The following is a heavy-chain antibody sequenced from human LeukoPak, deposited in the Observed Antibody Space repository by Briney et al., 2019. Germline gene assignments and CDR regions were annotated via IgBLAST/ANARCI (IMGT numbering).Heavy chain of an antibody. D-gene: IGHD6-19*01. CDR1: GFTFSNSA. CDR2: LSGSGITT. J-gene: IGHJ4*01. V-gene: IGHV3-23*01. Sequence: GGSLRLSCAASGFTFSNSAMSWVRQAPGKGLESVSTLSGSGITTYYADSVKGRFTISRDNSKNTLYLQMNSLRAEDTAVYYCAKGIYSSGWSYFDYWGHRTPVTVSS. CDR3: AKGIYSSGWSYFDY.